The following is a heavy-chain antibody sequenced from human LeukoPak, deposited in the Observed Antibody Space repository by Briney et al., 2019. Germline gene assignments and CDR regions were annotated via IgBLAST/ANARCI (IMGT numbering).Heavy chain of an antibody. CDR1: GGSISSGGYS. V-gene: IGHV4-30-2*01. D-gene: IGHD4-17*01. CDR3: ARGGSYGLYYYGMDV. CDR2: IYHSGST. Sequence: SQTLSLTCAVSGGSISSGGYSWSWIRPPPGKGLEWIGYIYHSGSTYYNPSLKSRVTISVDRSKNQFSLKLSSVTAADTAVYYCARGGSYGLYYYGMDVWGQGTTVTVSS. J-gene: IGHJ6*02.